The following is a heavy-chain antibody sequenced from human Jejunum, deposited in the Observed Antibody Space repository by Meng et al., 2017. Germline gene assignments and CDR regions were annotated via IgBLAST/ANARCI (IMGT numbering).Heavy chain of an antibody. CDR3: AKDSQWMTTVQY. Sequence: GESLKISCAASGFTFSSAMSWVRQAPGKGLEWVSSISGRGDNTDYADSVKGRFTISRDNSRNTLYLQMNSLRAEDTALYSCAKDSQWMTTVQYWGQGTPVTVSS. V-gene: IGHV3-23*01. D-gene: IGHD4-17*01. CDR2: ISGRGDNT. CDR1: GFTFSSA. J-gene: IGHJ4*02.